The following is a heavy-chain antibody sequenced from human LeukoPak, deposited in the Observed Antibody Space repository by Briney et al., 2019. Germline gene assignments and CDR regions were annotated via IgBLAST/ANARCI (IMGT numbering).Heavy chain of an antibody. Sequence: SETLSLTCTVSGGSISSYYWSWIRQPPGKGLEWIGYIYYSGSTNYNPSLKSRVTISVDTSKNQFSLKLSSVTAADTAVYYCARDGKDYYDSSWFDPWGQGTLVTVSS. CDR1: GGSISSYY. CDR2: IYYSGST. CDR3: ARDGKDYYDSSWFDP. D-gene: IGHD3-22*01. V-gene: IGHV4-59*12. J-gene: IGHJ5*02.